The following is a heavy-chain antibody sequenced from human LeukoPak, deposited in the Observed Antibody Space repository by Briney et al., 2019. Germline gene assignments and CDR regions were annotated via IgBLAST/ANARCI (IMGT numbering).Heavy chain of an antibody. J-gene: IGHJ6*03. CDR3: VTGGSPYSYYYYMDV. D-gene: IGHD5-12*01. V-gene: IGHV4-59*01. CDR2: IYYSGST. CDR1: GGSISSYY. Sequence: SETLSLTCTVSGGSISSYYWSWIRQPPGQGLEWIGYIYYSGSTNYNPSLKSRVTISVDTSKNQFSLKLRSVTAADTAVYYCVTGGSPYSYYYYMDVWGKGTTVTVSS.